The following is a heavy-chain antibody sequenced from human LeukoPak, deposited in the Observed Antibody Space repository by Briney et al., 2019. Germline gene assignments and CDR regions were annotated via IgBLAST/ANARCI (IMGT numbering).Heavy chain of an antibody. D-gene: IGHD6-13*01. J-gene: IGHJ4*02. CDR2: IYSGGST. V-gene: IGHV3-53*01. Sequence: GGSLRLSCAASGFTVSSNYMSWVRQAPGKGLEWVSVIYSGGSTYYADSVKGRFTISRDNSKNALYLQMNSLRAEDTPVYYCARGSSSWYAGLFDYWGQGTLVTVSS. CDR3: ARGSSSWYAGLFDY. CDR1: GFTVSSNY.